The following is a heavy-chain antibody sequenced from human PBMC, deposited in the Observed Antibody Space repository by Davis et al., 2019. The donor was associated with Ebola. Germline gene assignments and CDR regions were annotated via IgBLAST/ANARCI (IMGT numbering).Heavy chain of an antibody. CDR2: ISSSSSYI. D-gene: IGHD1-14*01. CDR3: ARDGGALGEPGAFDI. V-gene: IGHV3-21*01. CDR1: GFTFSSYS. Sequence: GESLKISCAASGFTFSSYSMNWVRQAPGKGLEWVSSISSSSSYIYYADSVKGRFTISRDNAKNSLYLQMNSLRAEDTAVYYCARDGGALGEPGAFDIWGQGTMVTVSS. J-gene: IGHJ3*02.